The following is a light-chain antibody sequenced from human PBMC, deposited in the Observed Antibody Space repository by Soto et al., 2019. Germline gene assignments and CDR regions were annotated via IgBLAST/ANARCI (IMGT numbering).Light chain of an antibody. V-gene: IGKV3-20*01. CDR2: GAS. CDR1: HSVSSRY. Sequence: EIVLTQSPGTLSLSPGERATLSCGASHSVSSRYLAWFQQKPGQAPRLLIYGASTRATGIPARFSGSGSGTEFTLTISSLQSEDFAVXXXXXXXXXXRTFGQGTRLEIK. CDR3: XXXXXXXRT. J-gene: IGKJ5*01.